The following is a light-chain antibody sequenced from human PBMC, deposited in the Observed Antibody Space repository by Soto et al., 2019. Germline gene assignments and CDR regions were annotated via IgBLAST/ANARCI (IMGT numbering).Light chain of an antibody. CDR2: EVT. J-gene: IGLJ2*01. CDR3: SSYVGNNNLF. Sequence: QSALTQPPSASGSPGQSVTISGTGISSDYNYVSWYQQYPGKVPKLMIYEVTKRPSGVPDRFSGSRSGNTASLTVSGLQAEDEADYYCSSYVGNNNLFFGGGTKLTVL. CDR1: SSDYNY. V-gene: IGLV2-8*01.